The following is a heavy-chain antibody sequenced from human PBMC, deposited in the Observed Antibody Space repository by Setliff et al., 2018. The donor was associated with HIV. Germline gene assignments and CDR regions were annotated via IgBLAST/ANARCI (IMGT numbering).Heavy chain of an antibody. CDR2: TPYSGST. J-gene: IGHJ4*02. D-gene: IGHD2-15*01. V-gene: IGHV4-59*11. CDR3: VVYFGGNGGRGL. Sequence: SETLSLTCRFSGDSIVSDDSTSSHHRSWIRQPPGRGLEWIGTTPYSGSTNYNPSLRSRVTISLDTSTNQFSLRLNSVTAADTAHYFCVVYFGGNGGRGLWGQGTLVTVSS. CDR1: GDSIVSDDSTSSHH.